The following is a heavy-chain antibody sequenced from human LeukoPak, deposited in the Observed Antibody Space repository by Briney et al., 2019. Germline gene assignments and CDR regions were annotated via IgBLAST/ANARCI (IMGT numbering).Heavy chain of an antibody. CDR1: GGSISSSSYY. CDR2: IYYSGST. J-gene: IGHJ3*02. CDR3: ASPIGDIVVVPAAIPRPRAFDI. D-gene: IGHD2-2*01. Sequence: SETLSLTCTVSGGSISSSSYYWGWIRQPPGKGLEWIGSIYYSGSTYYNPSLKSRVTISVDTSKNQFSLKLSSVTAADTAVYYCASPIGDIVVVPAAIPRPRAFDIWGQGTMVTVSS. V-gene: IGHV4-39*07.